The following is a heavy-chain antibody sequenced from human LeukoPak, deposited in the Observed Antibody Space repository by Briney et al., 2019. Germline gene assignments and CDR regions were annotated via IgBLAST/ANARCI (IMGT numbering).Heavy chain of an antibody. V-gene: IGHV4-59*01. CDR2: IYYSGST. J-gene: IGHJ5*02. CDR1: GGSISTYY. CDR3: ARGPYGGNSGWFDP. Sequence: SETLSLTCTVSGGSISTYYWSWIRQPPGKGLEWIGYIYYSGSTNYNPSLKSRVTISVDTSKNQFSLKLSSVTAADTAVYYCARGPYGGNSGWFDPWGQGMLVTVSS. D-gene: IGHD4-23*01.